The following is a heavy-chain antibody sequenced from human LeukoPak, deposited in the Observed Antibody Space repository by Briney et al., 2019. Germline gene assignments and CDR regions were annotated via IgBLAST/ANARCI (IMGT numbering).Heavy chain of an antibody. CDR1: GFTFNYFW. CDR2: INNNGTAT. Sequence: GGSLRLSCAASGFTFNYFWMHWVRQVPGKGLVWVSGINNNGTATYYAHSVKGRFTISRDNAKNTVYLQMNGLRAEDTPVYYCATVSEYWGQGTLVTVSS. J-gene: IGHJ4*02. V-gene: IGHV3-74*01. CDR3: ATVSEY.